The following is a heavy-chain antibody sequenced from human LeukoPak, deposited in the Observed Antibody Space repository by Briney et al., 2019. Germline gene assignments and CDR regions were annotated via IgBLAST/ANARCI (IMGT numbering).Heavy chain of an antibody. CDR2: IYYSGST. CDR1: GGSISSHY. Sequence: SETLPLTCTVSGGSISSHYWSWIRQPPGKGLEWIGYIYYSGSTNYNPSLKSRVTISVDTSKNQFSLKLSSVTAADTAVYYCARTPRGSSWEIYYMDVWGKGTTVTVSS. D-gene: IGHD6-13*01. CDR3: ARTPRGSSWEIYYMDV. J-gene: IGHJ6*03. V-gene: IGHV4-59*11.